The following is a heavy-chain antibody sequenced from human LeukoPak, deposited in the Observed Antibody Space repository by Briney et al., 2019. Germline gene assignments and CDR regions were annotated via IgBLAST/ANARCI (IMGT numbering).Heavy chain of an antibody. J-gene: IGHJ4*02. CDR3: ARIPGTTGLGYYFDY. V-gene: IGHV3-7*01. CDR1: GFTFSSYW. CDR2: IKQDGSEK. Sequence: PGGSLRLSCAASGFTFSSYWMSWVRQAPGKGLEWVANIKQDGSEKYYVDSVKGRFTISRDNAKNSLYLQMNSLRAEDTAVYYCARIPGTTGLGYYFDYWGQGTLVTVSS. D-gene: IGHD1-1*01.